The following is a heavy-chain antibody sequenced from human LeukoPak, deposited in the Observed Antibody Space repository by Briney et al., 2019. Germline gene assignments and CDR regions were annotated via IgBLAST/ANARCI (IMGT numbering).Heavy chain of an antibody. CDR2: IKHDESEK. Sequence: GGALILSCAASGFTFNPYWMTWVRQAPGKGLEWVANIKHDESEKHYVDSAKGRFTISRDNAKNSLYLQMNSLRAEDTAVYYCASSNFDYWGQGILVTVSS. V-gene: IGHV3-7*01. CDR1: GFTFNPYW. J-gene: IGHJ4*02. CDR3: ASSNFDY. D-gene: IGHD2-2*01.